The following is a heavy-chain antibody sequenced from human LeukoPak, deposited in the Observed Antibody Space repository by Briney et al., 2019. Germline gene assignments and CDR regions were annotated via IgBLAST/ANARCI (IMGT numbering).Heavy chain of an antibody. CDR1: GFTFSSYE. D-gene: IGHD6-13*01. CDR3: ARAGCWYGYIAY. V-gene: IGHV3-48*03. CDR2: ISSSGSTI. J-gene: IGHJ4*02. Sequence: GGSLRLSCAASGFTFSSYEMNWVRQSPGKGLEWVSYISSSGSTIYYADSVKGRFTISRDNAKNSLYLQMNSLRAEDTAVYYCARAGCWYGYIAYWGQGTLVTVSS.